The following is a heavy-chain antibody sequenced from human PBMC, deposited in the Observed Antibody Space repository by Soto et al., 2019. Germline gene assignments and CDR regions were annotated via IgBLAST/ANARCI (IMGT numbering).Heavy chain of an antibody. CDR2: ISSSSSST. J-gene: IGHJ4*02. Sequence: GGSLRLSCAASGFPFSGYYMSWIRQAPGKGLEWVSYISSSSSSTNYADSVKGRFTISRDNAKKSMDLQMNRLRAEDTAVYYCARAEDYDYWGGPPEYFDNWGQGTQVTVSS. V-gene: IGHV3-11*05. CDR3: ARAEDYDYWGGPPEYFDN. D-gene: IGHD3-3*01. CDR1: GFPFSGYY.